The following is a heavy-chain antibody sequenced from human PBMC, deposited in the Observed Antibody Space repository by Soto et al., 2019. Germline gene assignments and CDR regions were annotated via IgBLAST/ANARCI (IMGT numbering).Heavy chain of an antibody. V-gene: IGHV4-34*01. CDR3: ASVGTTVTAQIIDY. Sequence: SETLSLNCAVYGGSFSGYYWSWIRQPPGKGLEWIGEINHSGSTNYNPSLKSRVTISVDTSKNQFSLKLSSVTAADTAVYYCASVGTTVTAQIIDYWGQGTLVTVSS. J-gene: IGHJ4*02. CDR2: INHSGST. CDR1: GGSFSGYY. D-gene: IGHD4-17*01.